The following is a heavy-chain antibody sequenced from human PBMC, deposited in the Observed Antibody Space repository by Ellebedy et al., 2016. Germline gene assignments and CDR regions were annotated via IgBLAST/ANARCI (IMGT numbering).Heavy chain of an antibody. J-gene: IGHJ4*02. CDR1: GFSFNTFF. CDR2: ISAGGDNT. CDR3: RHGHYADY. V-gene: IGHV3-23*01. D-gene: IGHD3/OR15-3a*01. Sequence: GGSLRLSXGASGFSFNTFFMGWVRQAPGKGLEWFSTISAGGDNTRFADSVKGRFTVSRDNSRNTVYLQMNDLRVEDTALYYCRHGHYADYWGQGTLVTVSS.